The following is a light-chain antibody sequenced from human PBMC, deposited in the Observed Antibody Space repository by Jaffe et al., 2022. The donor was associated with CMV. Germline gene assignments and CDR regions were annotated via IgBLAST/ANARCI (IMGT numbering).Light chain of an antibody. J-gene: IGKJ1*01. CDR3: QQYSSSSWT. CDR2: GAS. CDR1: QSVSSNY. V-gene: IGKV3-20*01. Sequence: ESVLTQSPGTLSLSPGERATLSCRASQSVSSNYLAWYQQKPGQAPRLLIYGASSRATGIPDRFSGSGSGTDFTLTISRLEPEDFAVYYCQQYSSSSWTFGQGTKVEIK.